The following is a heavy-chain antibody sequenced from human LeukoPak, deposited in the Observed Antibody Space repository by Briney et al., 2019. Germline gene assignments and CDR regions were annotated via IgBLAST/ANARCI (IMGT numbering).Heavy chain of an antibody. Sequence: SETLSLTCTVSGGSISSYFWSWMRQPPGKTLDWIRYISSSGSSNYDPSLKSRVTISLDTSKNQFSLKLTSVSAADTAVYYCARSETHHRHSSSWHFDYWGQGTLVTVSS. CDR3: ARSETHHRHSSSWHFDY. CDR1: GGSISSYF. CDR2: ISSSGSS. J-gene: IGHJ4*02. V-gene: IGHV4-59*01. D-gene: IGHD6-13*01.